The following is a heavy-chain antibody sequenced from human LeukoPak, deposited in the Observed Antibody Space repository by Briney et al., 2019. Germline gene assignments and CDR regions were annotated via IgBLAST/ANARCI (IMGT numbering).Heavy chain of an antibody. V-gene: IGHV3-11*04. Sequence: PGGSLRLSCAASGFTYSDYYMRWLRQAPGKGREWVSYISSSGSTIYYADSVKGRFTISRDNAKNSLYLKMNSLRAGDTAVYYCARDGRDQGFTSMARAYYHYGMDVWGQGTTVTVSS. J-gene: IGHJ6*02. D-gene: IGHD5-18*01. CDR3: ARDGRDQGFTSMARAYYHYGMDV. CDR2: ISSSGSTI. CDR1: GFTYSDYY.